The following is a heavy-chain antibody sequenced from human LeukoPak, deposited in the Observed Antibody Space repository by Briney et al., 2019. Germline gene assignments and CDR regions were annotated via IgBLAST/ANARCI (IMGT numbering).Heavy chain of an antibody. Sequence: GESLKISCKGSGYSFTTYWIGWVRQVPGKGLEWMGIIYPGDSDTKYSPSFQGQVTISADKSISTAYLQWSSLKASDTAMYYCARLSVDSSGYNDAFDIWGQGTMVTVSS. CDR3: ARLSVDSSGYNDAFDI. D-gene: IGHD3-22*01. CDR1: GYSFTTYW. J-gene: IGHJ3*02. V-gene: IGHV5-51*01. CDR2: IYPGDSDT.